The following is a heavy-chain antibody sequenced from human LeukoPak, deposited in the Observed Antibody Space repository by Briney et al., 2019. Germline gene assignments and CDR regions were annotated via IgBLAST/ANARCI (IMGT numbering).Heavy chain of an antibody. V-gene: IGHV3-74*01. Sequence: QTGGSLRLSCAASGFTFSSYWMHWVRQAPGKGLVWVSRINSDGSSTSYADSVKGRFTISRDNAKNTLYLQMNSLRAEDTAVYYCAREAIYDFWSGYSSNYYYGMDVWAKGPRSPSP. CDR3: AREAIYDFWSGYSSNYYYGMDV. CDR1: GFTFSSYW. CDR2: INSDGSST. J-gene: IGHJ6*02. D-gene: IGHD3-3*01.